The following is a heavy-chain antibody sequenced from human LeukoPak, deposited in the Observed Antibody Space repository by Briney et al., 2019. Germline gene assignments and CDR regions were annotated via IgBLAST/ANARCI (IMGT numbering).Heavy chain of an antibody. J-gene: IGHJ6*03. Sequence: GGSLRLSCAASGFTFSDYYMSWIRQAPGKGLEWVSTIKGIGPTTYYADSLKGRFTISRDNAKNSLFLQMSSLRADDTAIYYCARAAELRYMDVWGKGTAVTVSS. D-gene: IGHD3-10*01. CDR3: ARAAELRYMDV. V-gene: IGHV3-11*04. CDR2: IKGIGPTT. CDR1: GFTFSDYY.